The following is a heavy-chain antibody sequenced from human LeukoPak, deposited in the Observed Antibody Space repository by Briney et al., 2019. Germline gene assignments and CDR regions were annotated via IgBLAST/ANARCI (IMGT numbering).Heavy chain of an antibody. Sequence: SETLSLTCTVSGGYISSYYWSWIRQPPGKGLEWIGSIYYSGSTYYNPSLKSRVTISVDTSKNQFSLKLSSVTAADTAVYYCARLGRDGYSSSYFDYWGQGTLVTVSS. J-gene: IGHJ4*02. CDR1: GGYISSYY. CDR3: ARLGRDGYSSSYFDY. V-gene: IGHV4-39*01. CDR2: IYYSGST. D-gene: IGHD5-24*01.